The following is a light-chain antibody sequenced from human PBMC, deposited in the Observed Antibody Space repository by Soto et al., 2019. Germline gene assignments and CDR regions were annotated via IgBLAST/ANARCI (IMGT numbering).Light chain of an antibody. CDR1: SSDVGGYNY. Sequence: QSVLTQPASVSGSPGQSITISCTGTSSDVGGYNYVSWYQQYPGKAPKLMIYDVSNRPSGVSNRFSGSKSDNTASLTISGLQAEDEADYYCSSYTISNTLVFGSGTKVTVL. V-gene: IGLV2-14*01. CDR3: SSYTISNTLV. J-gene: IGLJ1*01. CDR2: DVS.